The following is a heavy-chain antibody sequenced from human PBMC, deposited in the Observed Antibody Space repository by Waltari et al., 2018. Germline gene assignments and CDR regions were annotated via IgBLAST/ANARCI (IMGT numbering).Heavy chain of an antibody. Sequence: EVQLVETGGGLIQPGGSLRLSCAASGFTVSSNYMRWVRQAPGKGLEWVSVIYSGGSTYYADSVKGRFTISRDNSKNTLYLQMNSLRAEDTAVYYCARDLMELRGLDYYYYGMDVWGQGTTVTVSS. V-gene: IGHV3-53*02. CDR1: GFTVSSNY. D-gene: IGHD1-7*01. CDR2: IYSGGST. J-gene: IGHJ6*02. CDR3: ARDLMELRGLDYYYYGMDV.